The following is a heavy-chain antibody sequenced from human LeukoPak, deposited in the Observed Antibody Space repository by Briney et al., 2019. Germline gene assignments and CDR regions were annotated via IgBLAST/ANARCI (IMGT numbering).Heavy chain of an antibody. V-gene: IGHV1-69*13. D-gene: IGHD3-10*01. Sequence: SVKVSCKASGCTFTSYGISWVRQAPGQGLEWMGGIIPIFGTANYAQKFQGRVTISADESTSTAYMELRSLRSEDTAVYYCARGSGTITMVRGVLYGMDVWGQGTTVTVSS. J-gene: IGHJ6*02. CDR3: ARGSGTITMVRGVLYGMDV. CDR1: GCTFTSYG. CDR2: IIPIFGTA.